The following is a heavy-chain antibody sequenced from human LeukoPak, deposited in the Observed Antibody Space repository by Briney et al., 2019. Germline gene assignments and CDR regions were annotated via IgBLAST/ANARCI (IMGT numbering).Heavy chain of an antibody. D-gene: IGHD3-10*01. Sequence: PGGSLRLSCAASGFTVSSNYMSWVRQAPGKGLEWVSVIYSGGSTYYADSVKGRFTISRHNSKNTLYLQMNSLRAEDTAVYYCAREPPRGRGSYYFDYWGQGTLVTVSS. J-gene: IGHJ4*02. CDR3: AREPPRGRGSYYFDY. CDR2: IYSGGST. CDR1: GFTVSSNY. V-gene: IGHV3-53*04.